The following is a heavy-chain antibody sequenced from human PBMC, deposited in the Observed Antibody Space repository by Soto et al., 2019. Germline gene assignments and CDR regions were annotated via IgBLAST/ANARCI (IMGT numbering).Heavy chain of an antibody. CDR2: INSDGSST. CDR1: GFTFSSYW. J-gene: IGHJ6*03. Sequence: GGSLGLSCAASGFTFSSYWMHWVRQAPGKGLVWVSRINSDGSSTSYADSVKGRFTISRDNAKNTLYLQMNSLRAEDTAVYYCASGWNYYYYYMDVWGKGTTVTVSS. CDR3: ASGWNYYYYYMDV. D-gene: IGHD3-3*01. V-gene: IGHV3-74*01.